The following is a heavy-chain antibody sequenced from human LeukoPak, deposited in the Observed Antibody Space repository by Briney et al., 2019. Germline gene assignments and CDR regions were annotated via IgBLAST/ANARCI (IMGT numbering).Heavy chain of an antibody. J-gene: IGHJ3*02. CDR1: GGTFRNHA. D-gene: IGHD3-22*01. CDR2: TTPIFGSE. Sequence: SVTVSCKASGGTFRNHAVSWLRQAPGQGLEWMGGTTPIFGSENYAQKFQGRVTIATDESKSTAYMELRSLRSEDTAVYYCARATFYFDSSCYFMDAFDIWGEGTMVTVSS. V-gene: IGHV1-69*05. CDR3: ARATFYFDSSCYFMDAFDI.